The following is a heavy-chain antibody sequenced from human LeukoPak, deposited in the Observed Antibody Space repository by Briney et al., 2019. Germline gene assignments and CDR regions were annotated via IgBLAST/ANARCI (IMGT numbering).Heavy chain of an antibody. J-gene: IGHJ4*02. V-gene: IGHV3-23*01. Sequence: PGGSLRLSCAASGFTFSSYAMSWVRQAPGKGLEWVSALTPGGSSTSYADSVRGRFTISRDNSKNTLYLQMNSLRAEDTAVYYCAKKGLKEFDYWGQGTLVTVSS. CDR1: GFTFSSYA. CDR3: AKKGLKEFDY. CDR2: LTPGGSST.